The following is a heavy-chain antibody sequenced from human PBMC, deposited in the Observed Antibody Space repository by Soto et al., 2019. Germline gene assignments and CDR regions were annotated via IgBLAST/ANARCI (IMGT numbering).Heavy chain of an antibody. D-gene: IGHD6-19*01. CDR3: ARDGSSSGWPLDY. Sequence: LRLSCAASGFTFSSYWMSWVRQAPGKGLEWVANIKQDGSEKYYVDSVKGRFTISRDNAKNSLYLQMNSLRAEDTAVYYCARDGSSSGWPLDYWGQGTLVTVSS. CDR1: GFTFSSYW. V-gene: IGHV3-7*03. CDR2: IKQDGSEK. J-gene: IGHJ4*02.